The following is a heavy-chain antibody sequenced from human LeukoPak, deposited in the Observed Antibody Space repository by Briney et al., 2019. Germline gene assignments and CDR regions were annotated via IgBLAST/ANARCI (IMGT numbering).Heavy chain of an antibody. CDR1: GGTFRNYA. J-gene: IGHJ6*02. CDR3: FGVVIAYSYYYGMDV. D-gene: IGHD3-3*01. CDR2: IIPIFGTA. V-gene: IGHV1-69*13. Sequence: SVKVSCKASGGTFRNYAISWVRPAPGQGLEWMGGIIPIFGTANYAQKFQGRVTVTADESTSTAYLELSSLRSEDTAVYYCFGVVIAYSYYYGMDVWGQGITVTVS.